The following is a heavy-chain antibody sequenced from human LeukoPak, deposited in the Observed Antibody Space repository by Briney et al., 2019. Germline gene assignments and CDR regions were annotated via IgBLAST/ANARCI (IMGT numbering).Heavy chain of an antibody. CDR3: ARDIGYSSGWLPFDY. CDR2: INPNSGGT. D-gene: IGHD6-19*01. V-gene: IGHV1-2*02. Sequence: ASVKVSCKASGYTFTGYYMHWVRQAPGQGLEWMGWINPNSGGTNYAQKFQGRVTMTRDTSISTAYMELSRLRSDDTAVYYCARDIGYSSGWLPFDYWGQGTLVTVSS. J-gene: IGHJ4*02. CDR1: GYTFTGYY.